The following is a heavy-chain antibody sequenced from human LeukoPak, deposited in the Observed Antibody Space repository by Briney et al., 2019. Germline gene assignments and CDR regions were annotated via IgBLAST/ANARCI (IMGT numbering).Heavy chain of an antibody. CDR3: ARTTGGHFDS. J-gene: IGHJ4*02. D-gene: IGHD2-8*02. Sequence: GGSLRLSCAASEFTFSSYGMHWVRQAPGKGLEWVAVVWYDGSDKYYADSVKGRSTVSRDNSKSTLYMQMNSLRAEDTAVYYCARTTGGHFDSWGQGTLVTVSS. V-gene: IGHV3-33*01. CDR2: VWYDGSDK. CDR1: EFTFSSYG.